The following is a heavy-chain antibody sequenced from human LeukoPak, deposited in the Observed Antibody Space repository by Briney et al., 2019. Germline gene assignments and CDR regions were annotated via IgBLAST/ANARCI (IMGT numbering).Heavy chain of an antibody. CDR3: ARAMEGGTAWEPTHDDWFDP. J-gene: IGHJ5*02. D-gene: IGHD1-26*01. CDR1: GGSISSGGYS. V-gene: IGHV4-30-2*01. CDR2: IYHSGST. Sequence: PSQTLSLTCAVSGGSISSGGYSWSWIRQPPGKGLEWIGYIYHSGSTYYIPSLKSRVTISVDRSKNQFSLKLSSVTAADTAVYYCARAMEGGTAWEPTHDDWFDPWGQGTLVTVSS.